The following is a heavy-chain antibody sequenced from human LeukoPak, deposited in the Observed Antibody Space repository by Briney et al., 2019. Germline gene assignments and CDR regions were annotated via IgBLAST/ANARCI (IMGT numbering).Heavy chain of an antibody. V-gene: IGHV4-61*02. CDR3: ARVINNWNSRTGYMDV. CDR2: IYTSGST. D-gene: IGHD1-7*01. CDR1: GGSISSGSYY. Sequence: SETLSLTCTVSGGSISSGSYYWSWIRQPAGKGLEWIGRIYTSGSTDYNPSLKSRVTISVDKSKNQFSLKLSSVTAADTAVYYCARVINNWNSRTGYMDVWGKGTTVTVSS. J-gene: IGHJ6*03.